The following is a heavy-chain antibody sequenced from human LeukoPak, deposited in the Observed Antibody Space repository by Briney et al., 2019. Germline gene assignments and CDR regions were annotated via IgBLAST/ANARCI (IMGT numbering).Heavy chain of an antibody. D-gene: IGHD6-19*01. V-gene: IGHV3-30*03. CDR2: ISPDGSNK. Sequence: GGSLRLSCAASGFTFSTYGMHWVRQAPGKGLEWVAVISPDGSNKWYADSVKGRFTISRDNSKNTLYLQMNSLRAEDTAVYYCARRGASSGGLDYWGQGTLVTVSS. J-gene: IGHJ4*02. CDR3: ARRGASSGGLDY. CDR1: GFTFSTYG.